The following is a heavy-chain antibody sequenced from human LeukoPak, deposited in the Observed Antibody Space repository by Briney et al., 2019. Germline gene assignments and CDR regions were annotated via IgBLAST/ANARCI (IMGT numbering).Heavy chain of an antibody. D-gene: IGHD6-13*01. CDR1: GGSISSGSYY. CDR2: IYTSGST. Sequence: SETLPLTCTVSGGSISSGSYYWSWIRQPAGKGLEWIGRIYTSGSTNYNPSLKSRVTISVDTSKNQFSLKLSSVTAADTAVYYCASLYSSSWPDAFDIWGQGTMVTVSS. V-gene: IGHV4-61*02. CDR3: ASLYSSSWPDAFDI. J-gene: IGHJ3*02.